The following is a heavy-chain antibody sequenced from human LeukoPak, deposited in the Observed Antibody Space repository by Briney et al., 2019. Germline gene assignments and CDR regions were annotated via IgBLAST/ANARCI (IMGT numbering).Heavy chain of an antibody. D-gene: IGHD3-22*01. CDR1: GITLSNCG. J-gene: IGHJ4*02. CDR2: ISGSGGRT. Sequence: PGGSLRLSCAVSGITLSNCGMSWVRLAPGKGLEWVAGISGSGGRTNYADSVKGRFTISRDNAKNTLYLQMNSLRAEDTAVYFCAKRGVVIRVILVGFHKEAYYFDSWGQGALVTVSS. CDR3: AKRGVVIRVILVGFHKEAYYFDS. V-gene: IGHV3-23*01.